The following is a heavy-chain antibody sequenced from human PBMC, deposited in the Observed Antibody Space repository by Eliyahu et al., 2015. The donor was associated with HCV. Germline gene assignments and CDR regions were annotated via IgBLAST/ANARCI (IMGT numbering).Heavy chain of an antibody. V-gene: IGHV4-34*02. D-gene: IGHD3-9*01. CDR1: GGSLXGYH. CDR2: VTDGGTT. CDR3: ARGHSGGDGIVLRYFDWQPTYYYYMDV. Sequence: QVQLQQWGAGLLKPSDTLSLTCAVNGGSLXGYHWSWVRQPPGKGLEWIGEVTDGGTTNYNAFFKSRLTISVDTSKNQFSLKLSSVTAADTAVYFCARGHSGGDGIVLRYFDWQPTYYYYMDVWGKGTTVTVSS. J-gene: IGHJ6*03.